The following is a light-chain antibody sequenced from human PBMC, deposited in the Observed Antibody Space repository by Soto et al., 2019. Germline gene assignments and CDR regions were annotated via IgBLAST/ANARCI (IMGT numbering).Light chain of an antibody. J-gene: IGLJ1*01. CDR1: SSDVGSYNL. V-gene: IGLV2-23*01. CDR3: CSYAGSNGV. Sequence: QSVLTQPASVSGSPGQLITISCTGTSSDVGSYNLVSWYQQHPGKAPKLMIYEGSKRPSGVSNRFSGSKSGNTASLTISGLQAEDEADYYCCSYAGSNGVFGTGTKVTVL. CDR2: EGS.